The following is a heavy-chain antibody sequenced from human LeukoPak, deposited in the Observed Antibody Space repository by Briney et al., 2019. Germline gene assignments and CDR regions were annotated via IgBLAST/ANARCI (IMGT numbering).Heavy chain of an antibody. D-gene: IGHD1-1*01. CDR2: ISNGGTT. CDR1: GGPINYYY. J-gene: IGHJ3*02. V-gene: IGHV4-59*01. CDR3: VRLQPNTGEWAFDI. Sequence: PPETLSLTCTVSGGPINYYYWSWIRQPPGEGLEWIGYISNGGTTNYNPSLKSRVTISVDKSKNQLSLKLGSVTAADTAVYHCVRLQPNTGEWAFDIWGQGTLVTVS.